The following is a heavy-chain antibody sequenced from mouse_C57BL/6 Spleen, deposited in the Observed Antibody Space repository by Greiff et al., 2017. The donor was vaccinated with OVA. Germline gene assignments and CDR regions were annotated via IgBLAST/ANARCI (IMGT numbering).Heavy chain of an antibody. CDR2: ISSGSSTI. CDR3: ARKAVTRHFDY. Sequence: DVKLVESGGGLVKPGGSLKLSCAASGFTFSDYGMHWVRQAPEKGLEWVAYISSGSSTIYYADTVKGRFTISRDNAKNTLFLQMTSLRSEDTAMYYCARKAVTRHFDYWGQGTTLTVSS. CDR1: GFTFSDYG. J-gene: IGHJ2*01. V-gene: IGHV5-17*01. D-gene: IGHD3-3*01.